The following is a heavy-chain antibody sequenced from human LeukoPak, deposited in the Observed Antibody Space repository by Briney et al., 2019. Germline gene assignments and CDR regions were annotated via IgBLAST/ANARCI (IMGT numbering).Heavy chain of an antibody. J-gene: IGHJ4*02. CDR2: VNWNGGST. CDR1: GFKFDDYG. Sequence: PGGSLRLSCAASGFKFDDYGMSWVRHAPGKGLEWVSGVNWNGGSTGYADSVKGRFTISRDNAKNSLYLQMNSLRAEDTALYYCARASLYDNSAYYLDYWGQGTLVTVSS. CDR3: ARASLYDNSAYYLDY. D-gene: IGHD3-22*01. V-gene: IGHV3-20*04.